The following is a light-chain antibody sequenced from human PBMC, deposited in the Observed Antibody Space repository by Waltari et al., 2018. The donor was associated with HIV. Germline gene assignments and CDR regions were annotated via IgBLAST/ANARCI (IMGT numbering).Light chain of an antibody. CDR3: ATWDNGLNGRHV. V-gene: IGLV1-44*01. Sequence: QSVLTQPPSASGTPGQRVTISCSGGSSNIGANIVNWYQLLPGRAPRLLIYATNQRPSGVPDRFSGSKFGTSASLAISGLQSEDEGDYYCATWDNGLNGRHVFGTGTQVTV. J-gene: IGLJ1*01. CDR1: SSNIGANI. CDR2: ATN.